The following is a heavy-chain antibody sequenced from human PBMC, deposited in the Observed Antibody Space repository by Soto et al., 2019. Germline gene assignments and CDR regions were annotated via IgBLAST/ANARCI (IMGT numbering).Heavy chain of an antibody. CDR1: GGTFSSYA. D-gene: IGHD3-3*01. V-gene: IGHV1-69*06. CDR3: ARAPLLPWSGYWRLANWFDP. J-gene: IGHJ5*02. Sequence: QVQLVQSVAEVKKPGSSVKVSCKASGGTFSSYAISWVRQAPGQGLEWMGGVIPIFGTANYAQKFQGRFTITADKSTSTAYMELSSLRSEDTAVYYCARAPLLPWSGYWRLANWFDPWGQGTLVTVSS. CDR2: VIPIFGTA.